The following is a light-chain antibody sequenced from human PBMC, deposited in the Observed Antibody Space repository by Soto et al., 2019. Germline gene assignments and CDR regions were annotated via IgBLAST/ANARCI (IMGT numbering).Light chain of an antibody. CDR1: SSDVGAYDY. CDR3: CSYTRTFTLV. Sequence: QSALTQPASVSGSPGQSITISCTGTSSDVGAYDYVSWYQQNPGKAPKVMIFDVRNRPSGVSNRFSGSKSGNTASLTISGLQAEDEADYYCCSYTRTFTLVFGTGTKLTVL. J-gene: IGLJ1*01. CDR2: DVR. V-gene: IGLV2-14*01.